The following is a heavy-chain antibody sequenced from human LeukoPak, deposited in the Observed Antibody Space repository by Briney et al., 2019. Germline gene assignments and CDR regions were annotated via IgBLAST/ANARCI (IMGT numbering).Heavy chain of an antibody. J-gene: IGHJ4*02. CDR3: ARSWRREMAFDY. CDR2: ISYDGSNK. V-gene: IGHV3-30-3*01. CDR1: GFTFSSYA. Sequence: GGSLRLSCAASGFTFSSYAMHWVRQAPGKGLEWVAVISYDGSNKYYADSVKGRFTISRDNSKNTLYLQMNSLRAEDTAVYYCARSWRREMAFDYWGQGTPVTVSS. D-gene: IGHD5-24*01.